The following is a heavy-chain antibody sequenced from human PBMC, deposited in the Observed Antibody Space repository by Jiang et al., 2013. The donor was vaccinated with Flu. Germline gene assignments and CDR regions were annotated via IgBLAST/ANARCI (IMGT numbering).Heavy chain of an antibody. CDR1: GASVSRNY. J-gene: IGHJ4*02. D-gene: IGHD6-6*01. CDR3: ATYSISARRIYFDY. Sequence: TCTVSGASVSRNYWTWIRQPPGQGLEWIGYIYDXGSTNYNPSLKSRVTISVDTSKNQFSLKLNSVTAADTAVYYCATYSISARRIYFDYWGQGTLVTVSS. CDR2: IYDXGST. V-gene: IGHV4-59*02.